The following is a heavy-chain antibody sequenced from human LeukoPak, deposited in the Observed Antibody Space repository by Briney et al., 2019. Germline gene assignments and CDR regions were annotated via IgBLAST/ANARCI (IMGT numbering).Heavy chain of an antibody. CDR1: GYTFTSCD. V-gene: IGHV1-8*01. CDR3: ARGKWASYYDSSGYPGGNY. J-gene: IGHJ4*02. D-gene: IGHD3-22*01. CDR2: MNPNSGNT. Sequence: ASVKVSCKASGYTFTSCDINWVRQATGQGREWMGWMNPNSGNTGYAQKFQGRVTMTRNTSISTAYMELSSLRSEDTAVYYCARGKWASYYDSSGYPGGNYWGQGTLVTVSS.